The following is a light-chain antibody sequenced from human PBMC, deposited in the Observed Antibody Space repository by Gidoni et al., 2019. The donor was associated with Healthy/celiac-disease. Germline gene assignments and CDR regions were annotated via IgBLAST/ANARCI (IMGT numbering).Light chain of an antibody. CDR2: DAS. Sequence: DLQLTQSPSTLSASVGDRVTITCRASQSISSWLAWYQQKQGKAPKLLIYDASSLESGVPSRFSGSGSGTEFTLTISSLHPDDCATYYCQQYNSYPVAFGQGTKLEIK. V-gene: IGKV1-5*01. CDR1: QSISSW. J-gene: IGKJ2*01. CDR3: QQYNSYPVA.